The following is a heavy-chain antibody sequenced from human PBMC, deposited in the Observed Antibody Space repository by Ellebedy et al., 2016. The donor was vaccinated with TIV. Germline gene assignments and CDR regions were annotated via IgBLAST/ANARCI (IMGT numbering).Heavy chain of an antibody. CDR3: ARSSGYFSIDY. CDR2: ISHSGNT. J-gene: IGHJ4*02. Sequence: SETLSLTXAVSGGSMSSSNWWSWVRQPPGEGLEWIGEISHSGNTKYNLSLKSRVTISIDKSKNQFSLKVSSVTAADTAVYYCARSSGYFSIDYWGQGSLVTVSS. V-gene: IGHV4-4*02. D-gene: IGHD3-22*01. CDR1: GGSMSSSNW.